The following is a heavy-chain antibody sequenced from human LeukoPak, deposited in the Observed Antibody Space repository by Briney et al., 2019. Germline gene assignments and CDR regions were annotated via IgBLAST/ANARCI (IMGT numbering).Heavy chain of an antibody. J-gene: IGHJ4*02. V-gene: IGHV4-4*07. D-gene: IGHD6-13*01. CDR1: GGSISSYY. CDR2: IYTSGST. Sequence: PSETLSLTCTVSGGSISSYYWSWIRQPAGKGLEWIGRIYTSGSTNYNPSLKSRVTMSVDTSKNQFSLKLSSVTAADTAVYYCARVRSAAATNAFDYCGQGTLVTVSS. CDR3: ARVRSAAATNAFDY.